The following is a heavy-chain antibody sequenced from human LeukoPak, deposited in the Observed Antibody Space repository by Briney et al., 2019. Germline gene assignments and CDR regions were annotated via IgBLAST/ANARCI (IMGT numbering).Heavy chain of an antibody. Sequence: GGSLRLSCAASGFTFSSYSMNWVRQAPGKGLEWVSSISSSSSYIYYADSVKGRFTISRDNAKNSLYLQMNSLRAEDTAVYYCARDEVPAADWAYYLDYWGQGTLVTVSS. V-gene: IGHV3-21*01. CDR2: ISSSSSYI. J-gene: IGHJ4*02. CDR3: ARDEVPAADWAYYLDY. CDR1: GFTFSSYS. D-gene: IGHD2-2*01.